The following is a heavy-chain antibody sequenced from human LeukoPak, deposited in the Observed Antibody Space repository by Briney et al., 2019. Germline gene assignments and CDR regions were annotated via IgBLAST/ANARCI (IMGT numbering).Heavy chain of an antibody. D-gene: IGHD3-22*01. CDR2: IYYSGST. J-gene: IGHJ4*02. V-gene: IGHV4-59*08. CDR3: ARQESGYYGY. CDR1: GFTVSSNY. Sequence: GSLRLSCAASGFTVSSNYMSWVRQAPGKGLEWIGYIYYSGSTNYNPSLKSRVTISVDTSKNQFSLKLSSVTAADTAVYYCARQESGYYGYWGQGTLVTVSS.